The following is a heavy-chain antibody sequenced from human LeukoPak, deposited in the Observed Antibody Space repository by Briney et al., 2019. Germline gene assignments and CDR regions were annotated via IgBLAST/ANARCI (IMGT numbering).Heavy chain of an antibody. CDR2: INHSGST. D-gene: IGHD3-10*01. CDR3: ATRLVRGVMRAGWFDP. V-gene: IGHV4-34*01. CDR1: GGSFCGYY. J-gene: IGHJ5*02. Sequence: PSETLSLTCTVYGGSFCGYYWSWIRQPPGKGLEWIGEINHSGSTNYNPSLKCRVTISVDTSKNQFSLKLSSVTAADTAVYYCATRLVRGVMRAGWFDPWGQGTLVTVSS.